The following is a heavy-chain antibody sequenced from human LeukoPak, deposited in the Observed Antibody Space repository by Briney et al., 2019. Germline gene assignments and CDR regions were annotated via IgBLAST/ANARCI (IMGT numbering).Heavy chain of an antibody. V-gene: IGHV3-30*18. J-gene: IGHJ4*02. Sequence: PGGSLRLSCVASGITFNIYGMHWVRQAPGQGLEWVAVISHDGQHQYYADSVKGRFTISRDNSKNTLYLQMNSLRAEDTSVYYCAKDRAGESFLFDYWGQGTLVTVSS. CDR2: ISHDGQHQ. CDR1: GITFNIYG. CDR3: AKDRAGESFLFDY. D-gene: IGHD2/OR15-2a*01.